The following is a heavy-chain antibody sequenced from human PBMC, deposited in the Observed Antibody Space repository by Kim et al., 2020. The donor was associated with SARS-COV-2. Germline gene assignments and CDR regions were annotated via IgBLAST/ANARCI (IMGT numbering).Heavy chain of an antibody. V-gene: IGHV3-30*18. CDR2: ISYDGSNK. CDR1: GFTFSSYG. Sequence: GGSLRLSCAASGFTFSSYGMHWVRQAPGKGLEWVAVISYDGSNKYYADSVKGRFTISRDNSKNTLYLQMNSLRAEDTAVYYCAKPGGGPTSDYWGQGTLVTVSS. D-gene: IGHD3-16*01. J-gene: IGHJ4*02. CDR3: AKPGGGPTSDY.